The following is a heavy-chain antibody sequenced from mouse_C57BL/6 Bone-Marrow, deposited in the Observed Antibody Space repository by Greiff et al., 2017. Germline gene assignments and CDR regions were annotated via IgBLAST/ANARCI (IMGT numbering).Heavy chain of an antibody. J-gene: IGHJ1*03. Sequence: EVQLQQSGAELVRPGASVKLSCTASGFNIKDDYMHWVKQRPEQGLEWIGWIDPENGDTEYASKFQGKATITADTSSNTAYLQLSSLTSEDTAGDYCTTLYYYASYFDVWGTGTTVTVSS. V-gene: IGHV14-4*01. CDR1: GFNIKDDY. D-gene: IGHD1-1*01. CDR2: IDPENGDT. CDR3: TTLYYYASYFDV.